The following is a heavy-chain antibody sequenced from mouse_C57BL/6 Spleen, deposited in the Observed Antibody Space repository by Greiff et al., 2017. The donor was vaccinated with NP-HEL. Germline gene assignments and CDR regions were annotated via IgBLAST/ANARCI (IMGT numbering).Heavy chain of an antibody. CDR3: ARVGNSSLYYFDY. CDR1: GYTFTSYG. CDR2: IYPRSGNT. J-gene: IGHJ2*01. Sequence: QVQLQQSGAELARPGASVKLSCKASGYTFTSYGISWVKQRTGQGLEWIGEIYPRSGNTYYNEKFKGKATLTVDKSSSTAYMELRSLTSEDSAVYFCARVGNSSLYYFDYWGKGTTLTVSS. D-gene: IGHD1-1*01. V-gene: IGHV1-81*01.